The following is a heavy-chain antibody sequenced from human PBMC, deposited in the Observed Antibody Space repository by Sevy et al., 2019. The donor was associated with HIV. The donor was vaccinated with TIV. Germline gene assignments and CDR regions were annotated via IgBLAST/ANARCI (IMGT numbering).Heavy chain of an antibody. CDR3: ARRGGGDYDFWSGPHYYFDY. J-gene: IGHJ4*02. CDR1: GGSISSSSYY. CDR2: IYYSGST. D-gene: IGHD3-3*01. V-gene: IGHV4-39*01. Sequence: SETLSLTCTVSGGSISSSSYYWGWIRQPPGKGLEWIGSIYYSGSTYYNPSLKSRVTISVDTSKNQFSLGLRSVTAADTAVYYCARRGGGDYDFWSGPHYYFDYWGQGTLVTVSS.